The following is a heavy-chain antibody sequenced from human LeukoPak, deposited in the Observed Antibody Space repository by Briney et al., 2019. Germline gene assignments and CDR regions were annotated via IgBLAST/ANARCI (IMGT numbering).Heavy chain of an antibody. V-gene: IGHV3-23*01. Sequence: PGGSLRLSCAASGFTFSSYWMSWVRQAPGKGLEWVSAISGSGGSTYYADSVKGRFTISRDNSKNTLYLQMNSLRAEDTAVYYCAKGYGDYSLYRTYDYWGQGTLVTVSS. CDR3: AKGYGDYSLYRTYDY. D-gene: IGHD4-17*01. CDR1: GFTFSSYW. J-gene: IGHJ4*02. CDR2: ISGSGGST.